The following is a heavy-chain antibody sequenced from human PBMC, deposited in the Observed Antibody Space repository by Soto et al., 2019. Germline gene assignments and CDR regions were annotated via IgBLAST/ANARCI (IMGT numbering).Heavy chain of an antibody. J-gene: IGHJ4*02. V-gene: IGHV1-69*06. CDR2: VIPSFDPP. CDR3: ARAPILVSVTIYENYLDY. D-gene: IGHD4-17*01. Sequence: RVSVTVSCKASGGTFSNSVVYWVRQAPAQGLEWMGGVIPSFDPPNYLQKFQGRVTILADKSTSTAYMELTSLRSEHPAVYYCARAPILVSVTIYENYLDYRGQGPRVTAPQ. CDR1: GGTFSNSV.